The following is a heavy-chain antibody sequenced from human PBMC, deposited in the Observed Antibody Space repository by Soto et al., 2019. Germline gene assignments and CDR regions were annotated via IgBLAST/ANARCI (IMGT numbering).Heavy chain of an antibody. J-gene: IGHJ5*02. CDR2: IYDSGTT. CDR3: AREFYCRAGGCYGMGTWFDP. D-gene: IGHD2-15*01. V-gene: IGHV4-30-4*01. CDR1: GGSISSGDFY. Sequence: LSLTCSVSGGSISSGDFYWSWIRQPPGKGLEWIGSIYDSGTTYYNPSLRSRVTISVDTSKNQLSLRLSSVTAADTAVYYCAREFYCRAGGCYGMGTWFDPWGQGTPVTVSS.